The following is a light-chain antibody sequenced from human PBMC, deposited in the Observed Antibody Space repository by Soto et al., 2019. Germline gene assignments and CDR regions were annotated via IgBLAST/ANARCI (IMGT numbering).Light chain of an antibody. CDR2: DVS. CDR3: SSYTSSSTWV. CDR1: SSDVGGYNY. Sequence: QSALTQPASVSGSPGQSITISCTGTSSDVGGYNYVSWYQHHPGKAPKLMIYDVSNRPSGVSNRFSGSKSGNTASLTISGLQAEDEADYYCSSYTSSSTWVFGTGNKLTVL. V-gene: IGLV2-14*03. J-gene: IGLJ1*01.